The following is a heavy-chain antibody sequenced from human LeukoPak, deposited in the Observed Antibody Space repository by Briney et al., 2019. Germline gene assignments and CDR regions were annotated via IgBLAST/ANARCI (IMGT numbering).Heavy chain of an antibody. D-gene: IGHD3-22*01. CDR1: GGTFSSYA. J-gene: IGHJ4*02. V-gene: IGHV1-69*04. Sequence: SVKVSCKASGGTFSSYAISWVRPAPGQGLEWMGRIIPILDIANYAQKFQGRVTITADKSTSTAYMELSSLRSEDTAVYYCASYYDSSGYYSISYFDYWGQGTLVTVSS. CDR3: ASYYDSSGYYSISYFDY. CDR2: IIPILDIA.